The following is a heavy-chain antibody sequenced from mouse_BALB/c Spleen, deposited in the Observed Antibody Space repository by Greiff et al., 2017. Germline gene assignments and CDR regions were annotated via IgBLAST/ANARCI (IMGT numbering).Heavy chain of an antibody. V-gene: IGHV5-6-5*01. Sequence: EVQLVESGGGLVKPGGSLKLSCAASGFTFSSYAMSWVRQTPEKRLEWVASISSGGSTYYPDSVKGRFTISRDNARNILYLQMSSLRSEDTAMYYCARKAYYYGAYYFDYWGQGTTLTVSS. CDR3: ARKAYYYGAYYFDY. D-gene: IGHD1-1*01. J-gene: IGHJ2*01. CDR2: ISSGGST. CDR1: GFTFSSYA.